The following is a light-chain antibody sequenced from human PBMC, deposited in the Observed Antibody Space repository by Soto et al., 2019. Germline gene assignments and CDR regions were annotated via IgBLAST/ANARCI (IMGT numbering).Light chain of an antibody. CDR1: QGISSY. CDR2: AAS. V-gene: IGKV1D-8*03. Sequence: VIWMTQSPSLLSASTGDRVTISCRMSQGISSYLAWYQQKPGKAPKFLIFAASNLQSGVPSRFSGSGSGTDFTLTISSLQPEDFATYFCLQDDDYPFTFGGGTKVDIK. J-gene: IGKJ4*01. CDR3: LQDDDYPFT.